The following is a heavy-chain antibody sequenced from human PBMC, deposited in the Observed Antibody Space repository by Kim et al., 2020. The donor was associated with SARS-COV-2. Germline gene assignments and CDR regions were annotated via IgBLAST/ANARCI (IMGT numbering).Heavy chain of an antibody. CDR2: ISWNSGSI. CDR3: AKDKPYGDYGHGMDV. J-gene: IGHJ6*02. Sequence: GGSLRLSCAASGFTFDDYAMNWVRQAPGKGLEWVSGISWNSGSIGYADSVKGRFTISRDNAKNSLYLQMNSLRAEDTALYYCAKDKPYGDYGHGMDVWGQGTTVTVSS. D-gene: IGHD4-17*01. CDR1: GFTFDDYA. V-gene: IGHV3-9*01.